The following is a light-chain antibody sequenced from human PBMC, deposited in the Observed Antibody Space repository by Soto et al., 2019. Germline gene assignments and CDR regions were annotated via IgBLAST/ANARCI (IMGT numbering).Light chain of an antibody. CDR2: EVS. V-gene: IGLV2-14*01. CDR3: SSYTTSDTLV. CDR1: SSDIGNYNF. J-gene: IGLJ3*02. Sequence: QSVLTQPASVSGSPGQSITISCTGTSSDIGNYNFVSWYQQHPGKAPKLIIYEVSYRPSGVSHRFSGSKSGSTASLTFSGLQTEDEADYYCSSYTTSDTLVFGGGTKLTVL.